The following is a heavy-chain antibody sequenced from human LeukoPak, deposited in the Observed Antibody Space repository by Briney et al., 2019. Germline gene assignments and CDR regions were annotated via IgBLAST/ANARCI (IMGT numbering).Heavy chain of an antibody. CDR1: GGSFSGYY. V-gene: IGHV4-34*01. Sequence: PSETLSLTCAVYGGSFSGYYRSWIRQPPGKGLEWIGEINHSGSTNYNPSLKSRVTISVDTSKNQFSLKLSSVTAADTAVYYCARGGQYDFWSGYYIPAFDIWGQGTMVTVSS. CDR2: INHSGST. D-gene: IGHD3-3*01. CDR3: ARGGQYDFWSGYYIPAFDI. J-gene: IGHJ3*02.